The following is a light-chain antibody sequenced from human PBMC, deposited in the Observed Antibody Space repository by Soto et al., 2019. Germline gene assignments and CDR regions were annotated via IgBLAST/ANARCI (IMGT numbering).Light chain of an antibody. CDR2: DAS. J-gene: IGKJ1*01. V-gene: IGKV1-5*01. Sequence: DIQMTQSPSTLSASVGDRVTITCRASQSINSWLAWYQQKPGEAPKLLIYDASALPRGVPSRFSGSGSGTKFTLTIASLQHDDFATYDCQQYETFSGTFGPGTKVDIK. CDR1: QSINSW. CDR3: QQYETFSGT.